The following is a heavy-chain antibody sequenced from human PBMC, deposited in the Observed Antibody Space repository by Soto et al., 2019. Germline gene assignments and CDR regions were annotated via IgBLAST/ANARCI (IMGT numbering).Heavy chain of an antibody. CDR2: FDPEDGET. CDR3: ATVSVYDFWSGYSPGAFDI. CDR1: GYNLTELS. Sequence: ASVKVSCKVSGYNLTELSMHWVRQAPGKGLEWMGGFDPEDGETIYAQKYQGKVTITEDTSTDTAYMELSRLRSEDTAVYYCATVSVYDFWSGYSPGAFDIWGQGTMVTVSS. J-gene: IGHJ3*02. V-gene: IGHV1-24*01. D-gene: IGHD3-3*01.